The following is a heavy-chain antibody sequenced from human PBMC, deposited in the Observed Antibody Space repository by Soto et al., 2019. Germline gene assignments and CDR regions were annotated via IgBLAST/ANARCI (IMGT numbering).Heavy chain of an antibody. J-gene: IGHJ4*02. D-gene: IGHD2-2*01. CDR3: AKDPAPAAIRFYFDY. CDR2: IGGSGGST. Sequence: EVQLLESGGGLVRPGGSLRLSCAASGFTFSSYAMSWVRQAPGKGLEWVSAIGGSGGSTYYADSVKGRFTISRDNSKNTLYLQMNSLRAEDTAVYYCAKDPAPAAIRFYFDYWGQGTLVTVSS. CDR1: GFTFSSYA. V-gene: IGHV3-23*01.